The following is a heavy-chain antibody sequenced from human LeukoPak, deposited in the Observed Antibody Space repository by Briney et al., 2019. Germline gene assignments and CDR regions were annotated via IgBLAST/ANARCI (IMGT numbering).Heavy chain of an antibody. CDR3: ARHYGP. CDR1: GVSISSYY. D-gene: IGHD4-17*01. J-gene: IGHJ5*02. CDR2: IYYSGST. V-gene: IGHV4-59*08. Sequence: SETLSLTCTVSGVSISSYYWSWIRQPPGKGLEWIGYIYYSGSTYYNPSLKSRVTISVDTSRNQFSLNLSSVTAADTAVYYCARHYGPWGQGTLVAVSS.